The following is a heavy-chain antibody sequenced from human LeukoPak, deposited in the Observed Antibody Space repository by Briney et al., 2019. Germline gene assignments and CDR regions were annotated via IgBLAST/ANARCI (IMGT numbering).Heavy chain of an antibody. CDR2: IYYSGST. J-gene: IGHJ4*02. D-gene: IGHD4-23*01. CDR3: AREDLKGGDYGGFDY. V-gene: IGHV4-39*07. CDR1: GGSISSSNYY. Sequence: SETLSLTCTVSGGSISSSNYYWGWIRQAPGKGLEWIGSIYYSGSTYYNPSLKSRITISVDTSKNQFSLKLSSVTAADTAVYYCAREDLKGGDYGGFDYWGQGTLVTVPS.